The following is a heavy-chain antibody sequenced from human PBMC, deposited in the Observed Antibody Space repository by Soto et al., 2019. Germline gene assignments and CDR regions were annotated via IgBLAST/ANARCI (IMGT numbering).Heavy chain of an antibody. J-gene: IGHJ4*02. V-gene: IGHV1-18*01. CDR1: GYTFTSYG. D-gene: IGHD3-16*01. CDR2: ISAYNGNT. CDR3: AREWGRFPYGLFDY. Sequence: ASVKVSCKASGYTFTSYGISWVRQAPGQGLEWMGWISAYNGNTNYAQKLQGRVTMTTDTSTSTAYMELRSLRSDDTAVYYCAREWGRFPYGLFDYWGQGTLVTVSS.